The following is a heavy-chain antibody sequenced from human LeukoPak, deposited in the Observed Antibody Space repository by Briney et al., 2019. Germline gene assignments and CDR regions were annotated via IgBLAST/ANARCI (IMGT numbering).Heavy chain of an antibody. J-gene: IGHJ4*02. V-gene: IGHV3-15*01. CDR1: GFTFSSAW. CDR3: AKRAGSYRGFDS. CDR2: IKSKADGGTI. Sequence: GGSLRLSCAASGFTFSSAWMSWVRQAPGKGLEWIGRIKSKADGGTIDYAAPVKGRFTISRDNSKNTLYLQMNSLRAEDTAVYYCAKRAGSYRGFDSWGQGTLVTVSS. D-gene: IGHD3-16*02.